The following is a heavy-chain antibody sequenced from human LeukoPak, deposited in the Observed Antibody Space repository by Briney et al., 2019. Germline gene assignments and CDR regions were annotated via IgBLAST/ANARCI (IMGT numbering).Heavy chain of an antibody. V-gene: IGHV3-7*03. Sequence: QPGGSLRLSCVASGFTFGKYWMSWVRQAPGKGLEWVANIKLDGSEKNYVDSVKGRFTISRDNTKNSLCLQMNSLRVEDTAVFYCARDQYDTWSRRGNFDSWGQGTLVIVSS. J-gene: IGHJ4*02. CDR1: GFTFGKYW. CDR2: IKLDGSEK. D-gene: IGHD3-3*01. CDR3: ARDQYDTWSRRGNFDS.